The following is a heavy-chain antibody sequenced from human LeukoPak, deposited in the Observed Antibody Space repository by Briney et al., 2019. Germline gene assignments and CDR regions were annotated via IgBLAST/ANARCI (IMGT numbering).Heavy chain of an antibody. CDR1: GFTVSSNY. CDR3: ARGPVVGAVYFDX. V-gene: IGHV3-53*01. Sequence: GGSLRLSCAASGFTVSSNYMSWVRQVPGKGLKWVSIIYSDDSIYYADSVKGRFTISRDISKNTLYLQMDSLRAEDTAVYYCARGPVVGAVYFDXXGXXXLVTVSS. CDR2: IYSDDSI. D-gene: IGHD2-15*01. J-gene: IGHJ4*01.